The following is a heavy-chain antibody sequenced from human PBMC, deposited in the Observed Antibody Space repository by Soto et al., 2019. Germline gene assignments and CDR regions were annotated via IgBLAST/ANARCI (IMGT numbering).Heavy chain of an antibody. V-gene: IGHV1-69*08. D-gene: IGHD2-21*01. J-gene: IGHJ6*03. CDR1: GGTFSSYT. Sequence: QVQLVQSGAEVKTPGSSVKVSCKASGGTFSSYTISWVRQAPGQGLEWMGRIIPILGIANYAQKFQGRVTMTADKSTSTSYMDLSSLRSEDTAVYYCAREGGGDFYDSYYYMDVWGKGTTVTVSS. CDR3: AREGGGDFYDSYYYMDV. CDR2: IIPILGIA.